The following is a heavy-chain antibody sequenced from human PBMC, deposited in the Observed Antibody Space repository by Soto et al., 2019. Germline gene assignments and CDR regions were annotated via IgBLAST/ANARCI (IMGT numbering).Heavy chain of an antibody. CDR1: GYTFTGYY. CDR3: ARDRRVLLWFGELVMYNGQYGMDV. D-gene: IGHD3-10*01. J-gene: IGHJ6*02. CDR2: INPNSGGT. Sequence: GASVKVSCKASGYTFTGYYMHWVRQAPGQGLEWMGWINPNSGGTNYAQKFQGWVTMTRDTSISTAYMELSRLRSDDTAVYYCARDRRVLLWFGELVMYNGQYGMDVWGQGTTVTVSS. V-gene: IGHV1-2*04.